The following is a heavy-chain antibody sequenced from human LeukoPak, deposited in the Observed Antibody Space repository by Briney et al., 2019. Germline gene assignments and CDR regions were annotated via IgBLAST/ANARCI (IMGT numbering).Heavy chain of an antibody. D-gene: IGHD6-13*01. CDR1: GFTFDDYT. J-gene: IGHJ6*02. Sequence: PGGSLRLSCAASGFTFDDYTMHWVRQAPGKGLECVSLISWDGGSTYYADSVKGRFTISRDNSKNSLYLQMNSLRTEDTALYYCAKEIYSSSWWLREGYYGMDVWGQGTTVTVSS. CDR2: ISWDGGST. V-gene: IGHV3-43*01. CDR3: AKEIYSSSWWLREGYYGMDV.